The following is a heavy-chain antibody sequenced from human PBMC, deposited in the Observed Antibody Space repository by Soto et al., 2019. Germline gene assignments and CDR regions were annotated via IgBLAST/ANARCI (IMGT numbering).Heavy chain of an antibody. J-gene: IGHJ2*01. CDR2: INYSGST. CDR1: GGSISSYY. Sequence: QVQLQESGPGLVKPSETLSLTCTVSGGSISSYYWSWIRQPPGKGLEWIGYINYSGSTHYKPSHKSRVTISVDTSKNQFSLKLSSVTAADTAVYYCARFNWYFDLWGRGTLFTVSS. V-gene: IGHV4-59*08. CDR3: ARFNWYFDL.